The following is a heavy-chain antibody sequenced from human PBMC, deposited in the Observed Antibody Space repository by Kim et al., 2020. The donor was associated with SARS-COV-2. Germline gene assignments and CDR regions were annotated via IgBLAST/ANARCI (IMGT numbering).Heavy chain of an antibody. CDR2: ISGSGGST. D-gene: IGHD1-26*01. V-gene: IGHV3-23*01. CDR1: GFRFDSYA. CDR3: AQEKNEQPGAFQH. J-gene: IGHJ1*01. Sequence: GGSLRLSCAASGFRFDSYAMSWVRQAPGKGLEWVSGISGSGGSTYYADSVKGRFAIFRDNSKNTLYLQMNSLRAADTALYYCAQEKNEQPGAFQHWGQGTLVTVSS.